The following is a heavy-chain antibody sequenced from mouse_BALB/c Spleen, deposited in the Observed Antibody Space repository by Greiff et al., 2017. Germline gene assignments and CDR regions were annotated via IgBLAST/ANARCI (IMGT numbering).Heavy chain of an antibody. V-gene: IGHV5-6-4*01. CDR2: ISSGGSYT. CDR1: GFTFSSYT. CDR3: TRDGGIGTPSYAMDY. D-gene: IGHD4-1*01. Sequence: EVQLVESGGGLVKPGGSLKLSCAASGFTFSSYTMSWVRQTPEKRLEWVATISSGGSYTYYPDSVKGRFTISRDNAKNTLYLQMSSLKSEDTAMYYCTRDGGIGTPSYAMDYWGQGTSVTVSS. J-gene: IGHJ4*01.